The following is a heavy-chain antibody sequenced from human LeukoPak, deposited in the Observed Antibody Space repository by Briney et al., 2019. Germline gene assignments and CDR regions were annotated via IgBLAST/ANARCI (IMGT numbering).Heavy chain of an antibody. D-gene: IGHD3-22*01. V-gene: IGHV3-23*01. Sequence: GGSLRLSCAASGFTFSSYAMSWVRQAPGKGLEWVSAISGSGGSTYYADSVKGRFTISRDNSKNTLYLQMNSLRAEDTAVYYCAKADRRWATYYYDTSGYYYDYWGQGTLVTVSS. CDR1: GFTFSSYA. CDR3: AKADRRWATYYYDTSGYYYDY. J-gene: IGHJ4*02. CDR2: ISGSGGST.